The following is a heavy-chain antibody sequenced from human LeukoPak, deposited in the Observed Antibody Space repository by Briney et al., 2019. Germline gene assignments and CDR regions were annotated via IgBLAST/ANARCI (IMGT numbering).Heavy chain of an antibody. Sequence: GESLKISCKGSGYSFTSYWIGWVRQMPGKGLEWMGIIYPGDSDTRYSPSFQGQVTISADKSISTAYLQWSSLKASDTAMYYCARGVDCRLVGATNVDYWGQGTLVTVSS. CDR1: GYSFTSYW. CDR2: IYPGDSDT. J-gene: IGHJ4*02. D-gene: IGHD1-26*01. V-gene: IGHV5-51*01. CDR3: ARGVDCRLVGATNVDY.